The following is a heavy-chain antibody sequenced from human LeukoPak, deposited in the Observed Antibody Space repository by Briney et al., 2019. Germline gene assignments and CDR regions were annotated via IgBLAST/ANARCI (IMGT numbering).Heavy chain of an antibody. CDR2: FDPEDGET. V-gene: IGHV1-24*01. D-gene: IGHD5-24*01. CDR1: GYTFTGYY. Sequence: ASVKVSCKASGYTFTGYYMHWVRQAPGQGLEWMGGFDPEDGETIYAQKFQGRVTMTEDTSTDTAYMELSSLRSEDTAVYYCARVAMATMRYFDYWGQGTLVTVSS. CDR3: ARVAMATMRYFDY. J-gene: IGHJ4*02.